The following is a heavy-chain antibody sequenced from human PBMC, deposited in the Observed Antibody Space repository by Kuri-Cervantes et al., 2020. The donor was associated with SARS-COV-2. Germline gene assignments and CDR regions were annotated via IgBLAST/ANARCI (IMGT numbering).Heavy chain of an antibody. CDR2: IWYDGSNK. V-gene: IGHV3-30*04. D-gene: IGHD5-24*01. CDR1: GFTFSSYA. CDR3: ARDPHNY. Sequence: GGSLRLSCAASGFTFSSYAMGWVRQAPGKGLEGVAVIWYDGSNKYYADSVKGRFTISRDNSKNTLYLQMNSLRAEDTAVYYCARDPHNYWGQGTLVTVSS. J-gene: IGHJ4*02.